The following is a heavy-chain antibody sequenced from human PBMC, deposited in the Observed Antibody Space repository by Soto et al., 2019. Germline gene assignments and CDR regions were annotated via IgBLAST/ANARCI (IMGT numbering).Heavy chain of an antibody. V-gene: IGHV4-30-4*01. Sequence: LCLRWSVAWGSIVGGGGCWSWIRQPPGKGLEWIGYIYYSGSTYYNPSLKSRVTISVDTSKNQFSLKLSSVTAADTAVYYCSRDNILEILYGGMDVWGQATTVTLSS. D-gene: IGHD3-3*02. CDR3: SRDNILEILYGGMDV. CDR2: IYYSGST. J-gene: IGHJ6*02. CDR1: WGSIVGGGGC.